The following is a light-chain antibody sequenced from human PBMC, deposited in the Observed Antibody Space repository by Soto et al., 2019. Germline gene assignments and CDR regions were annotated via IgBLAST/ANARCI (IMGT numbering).Light chain of an antibody. CDR2: SAS. J-gene: IGKJ2*01. CDR3: QQGHNWPLT. CDR1: QSISTE. Sequence: DIVMTQSPDSLAVSLGERATLSCRASQSISTELAWYQQIPGQPPRLLIYSASTRATGVPARFTGSGSGSEFTLTISGLQSEDFAIYYCQQGHNWPLTFGQGTRLEI. V-gene: IGKV3-15*01.